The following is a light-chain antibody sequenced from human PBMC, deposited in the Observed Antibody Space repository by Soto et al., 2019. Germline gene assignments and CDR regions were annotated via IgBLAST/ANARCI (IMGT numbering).Light chain of an antibody. CDR3: QQYSNWPPLT. CDR2: DAP. J-gene: IGKJ4*01. Sequence: EIVMTQSPATLSVSPGERVTLSCRASQSVSSNLPWYQQKHGQAPRLLIYDAPTRATRIPARFSVGGSGTEFTLTIISLQSEDFAVYYSQQYSNWPPLTFRGGTKVEIK. V-gene: IGKV3-15*01. CDR1: QSVSSN.